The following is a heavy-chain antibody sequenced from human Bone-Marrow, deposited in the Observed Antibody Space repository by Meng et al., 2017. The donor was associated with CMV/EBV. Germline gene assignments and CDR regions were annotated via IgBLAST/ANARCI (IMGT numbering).Heavy chain of an antibody. V-gene: IGHV4-30-4*08. CDR1: GGSISSGDYY. J-gene: IGHJ6*02. CDR2: IYYSGST. Sequence: SETLSLTCTVSGGSISSGDYYWSWIRQPPGKGLEWIGYIYYSGSTYYNPSLKSRVTISVDTSKNQFSLKLSSVTAADTAVYYCARGETFWSGYYFGGDSYYYGMDVWGQGTTVTVSS. CDR3: ARGETFWSGYYFGGDSYYYGMDV. D-gene: IGHD3-3*01.